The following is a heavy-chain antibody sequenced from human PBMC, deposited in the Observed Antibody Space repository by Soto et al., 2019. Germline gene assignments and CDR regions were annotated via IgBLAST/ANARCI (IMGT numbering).Heavy chain of an antibody. D-gene: IGHD2-21*02. CDR2: IYYSGST. CDR1: GGSISSSSYY. J-gene: IGHJ4*02. CDR3: ARVVTRNYFDY. Sequence: PSETLSLTCTVSGGSISSSSYYWGWIRQPPGKGLEWIGSIYYSGSTYYNPSLKSRVTISVDTSKNQFSLKLSSVTVADTAVYYCARVVTRNYFDYWGKGTLVTVSS. V-gene: IGHV4-39*01.